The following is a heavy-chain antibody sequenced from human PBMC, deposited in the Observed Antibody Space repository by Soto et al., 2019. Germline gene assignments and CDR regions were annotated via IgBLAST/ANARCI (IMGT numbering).Heavy chain of an antibody. D-gene: IGHD5-18*01. Sequence: QVPLVQSGAEVKKPGSSVKVSCKASGGTFSSYAISWVRLAPGQGLEWMGGIIPIFGTANYAQKFQGRVTITADESTSTAYMELSSLRSEDTAVYYCARNGVESGYSYGYLDYWGQGTLVTVSS. CDR2: IIPIFGTA. J-gene: IGHJ4*02. V-gene: IGHV1-69*01. CDR1: GGTFSSYA. CDR3: ARNGVESGYSYGYLDY.